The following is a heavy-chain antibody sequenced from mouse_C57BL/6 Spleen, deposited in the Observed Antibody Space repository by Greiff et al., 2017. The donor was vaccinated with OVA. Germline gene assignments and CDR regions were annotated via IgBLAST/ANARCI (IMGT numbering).Heavy chain of an antibody. Sequence: VKLQQPGAELVMPGASVKLSCKASGYTFTSYWMHWVKQRPGQGLEWIGEIDPSDSYTNYNQKFKGKSTLTVDKSSSTAYMQLSSLTSEDSAVYYCATHYYGSSAEAMDYWGQGTSVTVSS. V-gene: IGHV1-69*01. CDR1: GYTFTSYW. CDR2: IDPSDSYT. D-gene: IGHD1-1*01. J-gene: IGHJ4*01. CDR3: ATHYYGSSAEAMDY.